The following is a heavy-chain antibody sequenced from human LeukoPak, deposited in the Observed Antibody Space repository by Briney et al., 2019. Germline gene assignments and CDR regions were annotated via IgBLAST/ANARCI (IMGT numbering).Heavy chain of an antibody. J-gene: IGHJ4*02. Sequence: GGSLRLSCAASGFSFSSFWMHWVRQVPGKGLLWVSGINSDGRTTGYADSVKGRFTISRDNAKNAVDLQMNSLRAEDTAVYYCARGGYGAHMGWGQGTLVTVSS. D-gene: IGHD4-17*01. V-gene: IGHV3-74*01. CDR3: ARGGYGAHMG. CDR1: GFSFSSFW. CDR2: INSDGRTT.